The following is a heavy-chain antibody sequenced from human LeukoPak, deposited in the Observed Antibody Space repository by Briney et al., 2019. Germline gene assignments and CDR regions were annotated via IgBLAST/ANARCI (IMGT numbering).Heavy chain of an antibody. V-gene: IGHV1-2*02. D-gene: IGHD5-18*01. J-gene: IGHJ5*02. CDR1: GYTFTGYY. CDR3: ARGPQLWLRGNWFDP. Sequence: ASVKVSCEASGYTFTGYYMHWVRQAPGQGLEWMGWINPNSGGTNYAQKFQGRVTMTRDTSISTAYMELSRLRSDDTAVYYCARGPQLWLRGNWFDPWGQGTLVTVSS. CDR2: INPNSGGT.